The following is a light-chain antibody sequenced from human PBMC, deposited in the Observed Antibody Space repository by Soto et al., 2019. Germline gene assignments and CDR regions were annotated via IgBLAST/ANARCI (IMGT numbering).Light chain of an antibody. Sequence: PGERATLSCWASETVATNLAWYQQKPGQAPRLLISGASTRAAGISDRFRGSGSGTEFTLTISSLRSEESAIYYCQQYFEWPPMTFGQGTKVEI. V-gene: IGKV3-15*01. CDR1: ETVATN. CDR3: QQYFEWPPMT. CDR2: GAS. J-gene: IGKJ1*01.